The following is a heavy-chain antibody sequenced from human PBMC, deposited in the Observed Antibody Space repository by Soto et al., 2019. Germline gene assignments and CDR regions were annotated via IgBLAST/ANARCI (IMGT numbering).Heavy chain of an antibody. V-gene: IGHV3-23*01. D-gene: IGHD3-10*01. CDR1: GFTFSGYA. CDR2: LSGSGGST. J-gene: IGHJ4*02. Sequence: EVQLLESGGGLVQPGGSLRLSCAASGFTFSGYAMSWVRQAPGKGLEWVSALSGSGGSTYYADSVKGRFTISRDNSKNTLYLQMNSLRAEDTAVYYCAKSTGWFGDFDYWGQGTLVTVSS. CDR3: AKSTGWFGDFDY.